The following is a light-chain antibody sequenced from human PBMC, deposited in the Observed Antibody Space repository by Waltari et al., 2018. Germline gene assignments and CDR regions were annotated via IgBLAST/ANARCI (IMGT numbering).Light chain of an antibody. J-gene: IGLJ3*02. CDR2: DVN. CDR1: STAVGRYKY. Sequence: QSPLTQPASLSGSPGQSITISCSGTSTAVGRYKYVSWFQQLPGKAPKHMIYDVNIRPSGVSTRFSGSKSGNTASLTISGLQAEDEADDYCSSYTADTTRVFGGGTKLTVL. CDR3: SSYTADTTRV. V-gene: IGLV2-14*03.